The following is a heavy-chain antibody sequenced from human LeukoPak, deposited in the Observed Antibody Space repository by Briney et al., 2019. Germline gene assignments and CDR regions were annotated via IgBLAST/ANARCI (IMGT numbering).Heavy chain of an antibody. J-gene: IGHJ4*02. CDR2: IYYSGST. CDR3: ASSETPRSRYVYYYDSSGYYWPY. D-gene: IGHD3-22*01. Sequence: KSSETLSLTCTVSGGSISSSSYYWGWIRQPPGKGLEWIGSIYYSGSTYYTPSLKSRVTISVDTSKNQFSLKLNSVTAADTAVYYCASSETPRSRYVYYYDSSGYYWPYWGQGTLVSVSS. V-gene: IGHV4-39*07. CDR1: GGSISSSSYY.